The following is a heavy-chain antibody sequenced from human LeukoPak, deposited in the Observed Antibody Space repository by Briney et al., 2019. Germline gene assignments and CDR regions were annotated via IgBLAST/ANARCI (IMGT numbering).Heavy chain of an antibody. CDR2: FSGSGSGT. CDR3: AKGTDSGWYYFDH. D-gene: IGHD6-19*01. CDR1: GLTFSTYD. Sequence: PGGSLRLSCAASGLTFSTYDMSWVRQAPGKGLEWVSGFSGSGSGTYYADPVKGRFTIYRDNSRITLFLRMNSLRAEDTAVYHCAKGTDSGWYYFDHWGQGTLVTVSS. V-gene: IGHV3-23*01. J-gene: IGHJ4*02.